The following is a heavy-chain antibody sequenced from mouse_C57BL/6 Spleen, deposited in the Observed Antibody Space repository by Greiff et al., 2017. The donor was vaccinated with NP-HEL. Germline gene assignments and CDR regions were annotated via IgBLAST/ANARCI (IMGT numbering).Heavy chain of an antibody. V-gene: IGHV5-4*01. J-gene: IGHJ2*01. D-gene: IGHD2-2*01. CDR3: ARGGVTPYYFDY. CDR1: GFTFSSYA. CDR2: ISDGGSYT. Sequence: EVQLVESGGGLVKPGGSLKLSCAASGFTFSSYAMSWVRQTPEKRLEWVATISDGGSYTYYPDNVKGRFTISRDNAKNNLYLQMSHLKSEDTAMYYCARGGVTPYYFDYWGQGTTLTVSS.